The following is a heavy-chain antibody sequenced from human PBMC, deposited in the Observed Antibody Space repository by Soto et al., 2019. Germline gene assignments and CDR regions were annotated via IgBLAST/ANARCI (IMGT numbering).Heavy chain of an antibody. CDR2: IYPGGGT. J-gene: IGHJ4*02. V-gene: IGHV4-38-2*02. CDR1: GHSINSDYY. CDR3: ARKGYYPSGRINLFDS. D-gene: IGHD3-10*01. Sequence: NPSETLSLTXTVAGHSINSDYYWGWIRQPPGKGLEWIGSIYPGGGTYYNPSLKSRVTISIDTSKNQFSLRLTSVTAADTAMYYCARKGYYPSGRINLFDSWGQGTLVTVSS.